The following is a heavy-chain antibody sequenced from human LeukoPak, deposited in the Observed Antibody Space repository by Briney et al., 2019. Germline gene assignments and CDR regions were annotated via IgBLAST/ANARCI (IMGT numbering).Heavy chain of an antibody. CDR1: GFTFSSYA. V-gene: IGHV3-23*01. J-gene: IGHJ4*02. Sequence: PGGSLRLSCAASGFTFSSYAMTWVRQAPGKRLEWVSAISGSGGSTYYADSVKGRFTISRDNSKNTLYLQMNSLRAEDTAVYYCARSGPRITMVRGVISPSGYWGQGTLVTVSS. D-gene: IGHD3-10*01. CDR3: ARSGPRITMVRGVISPSGY. CDR2: ISGSGGST.